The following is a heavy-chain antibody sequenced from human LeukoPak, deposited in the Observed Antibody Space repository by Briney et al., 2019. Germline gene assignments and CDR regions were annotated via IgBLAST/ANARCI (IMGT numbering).Heavy chain of an antibody. CDR1: GFTVSSKY. V-gene: IGHV3-53*01. D-gene: IGHD6-13*01. CDR2: IYSGGST. Sequence: GGSLRLSCAASGFTVSSKYMSWVRQAPGKGLEWVSVIYSGGSTYYADSVKGRFTISRDDSKNTVDLQMNSLRVEDTAVYYCAMRGNTWYDCWGQGTLVTVSS. J-gene: IGHJ4*02. CDR3: AMRGNTWYDC.